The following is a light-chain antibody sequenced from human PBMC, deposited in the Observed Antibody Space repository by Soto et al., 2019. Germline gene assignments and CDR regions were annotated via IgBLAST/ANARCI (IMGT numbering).Light chain of an antibody. CDR1: QSISSY. J-gene: IGKJ1*01. V-gene: IGKV1-39*01. CDR3: QQSYSTPRT. Sequence: DIQMTQSPSSLSASVGDRFTITCLASQSISSYLDWYQQKPGKAPKLLIYGASSLQSGVPSRFSGSGSGTDFTLTISSLQPEDFATYYCQQSYSTPRTFGQGTKVDIK. CDR2: GAS.